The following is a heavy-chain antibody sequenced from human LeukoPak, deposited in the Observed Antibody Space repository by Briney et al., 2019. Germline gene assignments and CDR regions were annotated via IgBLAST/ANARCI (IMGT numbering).Heavy chain of an antibody. J-gene: IGHJ4*02. Sequence: PGGSLRLSCAASGFTFSSYAMHWVRQAPGKGLEWVAVISYDGSNKYYADSVKGRFTISRDNSKNTLYLQVNSLRTEDTAVYYCAKERWAWGPPDYWGQGTLVTVSS. CDR3: AKERWAWGPPDY. CDR2: ISYDGSNK. CDR1: GFTFSSYA. V-gene: IGHV3-30-3*01. D-gene: IGHD1-26*01.